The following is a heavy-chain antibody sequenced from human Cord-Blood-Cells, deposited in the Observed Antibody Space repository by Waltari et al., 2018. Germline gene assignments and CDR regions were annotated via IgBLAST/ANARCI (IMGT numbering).Heavy chain of an antibody. CDR1: GYTFTGYY. V-gene: IGHV1-2*02. Sequence: QVQLVQSGAEVKKPGASVKVSCKASGYTFTGYYMHWVRQAPGQGLEWMGWINPNVGGTNYAQKFQGRVTMTRDTSISTAYMELSRLRSDDTAVYYCARERDAASAPFFDIWGQGTMVTVSS. J-gene: IGHJ3*02. D-gene: IGHD6-25*01. CDR3: ARERDAASAPFFDI. CDR2: INPNVGGT.